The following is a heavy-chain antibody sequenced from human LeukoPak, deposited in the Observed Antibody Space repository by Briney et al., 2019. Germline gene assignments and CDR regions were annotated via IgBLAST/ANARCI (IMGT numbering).Heavy chain of an antibody. V-gene: IGHV4-34*01. J-gene: IGHJ4*02. CDR1: GGSFSGYY. CDR3: ACGYSSSWYFDY. Sequence: SETLSLTCAVYGGSFSGYYWSWIRQPPGKGLEWIGEINHSGSTNYNPSLKSRVTISVDTSKNQFSLKLSSVTAADTAVYYCACGYSSSWYFDYWGQGTLVTVSS. CDR2: INHSGST. D-gene: IGHD6-13*01.